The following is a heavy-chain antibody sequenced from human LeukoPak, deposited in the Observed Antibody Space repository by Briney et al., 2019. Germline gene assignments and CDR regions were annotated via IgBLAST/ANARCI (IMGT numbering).Heavy chain of an antibody. J-gene: IGHJ3*02. CDR2: IIPIFGTA. V-gene: IGHV1-69*13. Sequence: ASVKVYCKASGYTFTNYGFSWLRQAPGQWLEWMGGIIPIFGTANYAQKFQGRVTITADESTSTAYMELSSLRSEDTAVYYCARGEGYSYGYDHDAFDIWGQGTMVTVSS. CDR1: GYTFTNYG. D-gene: IGHD5-18*01. CDR3: ARGEGYSYGYDHDAFDI.